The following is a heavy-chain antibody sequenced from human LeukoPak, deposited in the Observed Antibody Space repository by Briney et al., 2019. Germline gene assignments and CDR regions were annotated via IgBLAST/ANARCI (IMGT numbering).Heavy chain of an antibody. J-gene: IGHJ4*02. Sequence: PSETLSLTCTVSGGSISNYYWSWIRQPPGKGLEWIGYIYYDGSTIYNPSLKSRVTIPVDTSKNQFSLKVTSVTAADTAVYYCARDRGYSGYDLVYWGQGTLVTVSS. CDR3: ARDRGYSGYDLVY. CDR2: IYYDGST. D-gene: IGHD5-12*01. CDR1: GGSISNYY. V-gene: IGHV4-59*01.